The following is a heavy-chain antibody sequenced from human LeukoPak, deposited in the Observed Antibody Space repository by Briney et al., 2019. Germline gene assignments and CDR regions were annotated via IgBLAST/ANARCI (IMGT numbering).Heavy chain of an antibody. D-gene: IGHD6-19*01. CDR1: GFTFSSYS. J-gene: IGHJ6*03. CDR2: ISSSSSYI. V-gene: IGHV3-21*01. CDR3: ARAGSFRWLVREYYYYMDV. Sequence: PGGSLRLSCAASGFTFSSYSMNWVRQAPGKGLEWVSSISSSSSYIYYADSVKGRFTISRDNAKNSLYLQMDSLRAEDTAVYYCARAGSFRWLVREYYYYMDVWGKGTAVTVSS.